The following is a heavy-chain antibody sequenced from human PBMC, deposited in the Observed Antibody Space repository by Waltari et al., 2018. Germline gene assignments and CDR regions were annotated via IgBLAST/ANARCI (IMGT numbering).Heavy chain of an antibody. Sequence: QLQLQESGPGLVKPSETLSLTCTVSGGSISSSSYYWCWIRHPPGKGLEWIGSIYYSGSTYYNPSLKSRVTISVDTSKNQFSLKLSSVTAADTAVYYCARDVVPARGYYYGMDVWGQGTTVTVSS. V-gene: IGHV4-39*07. CDR1: GGSISSSSYY. CDR2: IYYSGST. J-gene: IGHJ6*02. D-gene: IGHD2-2*01. CDR3: ARDVVPARGYYYGMDV.